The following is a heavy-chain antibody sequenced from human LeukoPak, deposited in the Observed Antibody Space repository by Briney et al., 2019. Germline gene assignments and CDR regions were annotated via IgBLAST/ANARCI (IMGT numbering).Heavy chain of an antibody. D-gene: IGHD1-26*01. J-gene: IGHJ4*02. CDR2: IRQDGGEI. Sequence: PGGSLRLSCAASRFTFSSYWMAWVRQAPGKGLEWVANIRQDGGEIYYVDSVKGRFILSRDNAKNSLYLEMNSLRDEDTAVYYCARDKIVGATNFDSWGQGTLVTVSS. V-gene: IGHV3-7*01. CDR1: RFTFSSYW. CDR3: ARDKIVGATNFDS.